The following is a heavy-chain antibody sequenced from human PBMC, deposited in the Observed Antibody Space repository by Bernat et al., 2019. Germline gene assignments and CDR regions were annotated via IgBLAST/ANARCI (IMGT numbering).Heavy chain of an antibody. J-gene: IGHJ4*02. CDR3: AKTRELLGGGWGVDY. CDR2: ISYDGSNK. D-gene: IGHD1-26*01. V-gene: IGHV3-30*18. CDR1: GFTFSSYG. Sequence: QVQLVESGGGVVQPGRSLRLSCAASGFTFSSYGMHWVRQAPGKGLEWVAVISYDGSNKYYADSVEGRFTISRDNSKNTLYLQMNSLRAEDTAVYYCAKTRELLGGGWGVDYWGQGTLVTVSS.